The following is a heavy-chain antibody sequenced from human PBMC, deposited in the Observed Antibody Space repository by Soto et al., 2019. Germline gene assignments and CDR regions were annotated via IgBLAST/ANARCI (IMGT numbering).Heavy chain of an antibody. Sequence: PGGSLRLSCVVSGFTFSSYAMSWVRQAPGKGLEWVSAISGSGGTTYYADSVRDRFSTSRDNSKNTLYLQMNSLRAEDTAVYYCAKAPRWTGTSRYWGQGTLVPVSS. CDR2: ISGSGGTT. CDR3: AKAPRWTGTSRY. CDR1: GFTFSSYA. V-gene: IGHV3-23*01. D-gene: IGHD1-7*01. J-gene: IGHJ4*02.